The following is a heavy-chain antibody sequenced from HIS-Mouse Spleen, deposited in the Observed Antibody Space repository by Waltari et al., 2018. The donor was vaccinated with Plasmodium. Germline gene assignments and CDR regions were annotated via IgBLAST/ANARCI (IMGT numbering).Heavy chain of an antibody. Sequence: FSPYAMHWVRQAPGKGLEWVAVISYDGSNKYYADSVKGRFTISRDNSKNTLYLQMNSLRAEDTAVYYCARSHFRFLEWLFDYWGQGTLVTVSS. CDR3: ARSHFRFLEWLFDY. J-gene: IGHJ4*02. CDR1: FSPYA. V-gene: IGHV3-30*04. CDR2: ISYDGSNK. D-gene: IGHD3-3*01.